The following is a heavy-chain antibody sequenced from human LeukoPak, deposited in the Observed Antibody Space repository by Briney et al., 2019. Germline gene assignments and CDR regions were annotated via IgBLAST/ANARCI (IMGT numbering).Heavy chain of an antibody. Sequence: GGSLRLSCAASGFTFSSYEMSCVRQAPGKGLEWVSYISSSGSIIYYADSVKGRFTISTDNAKSSLYLQMNSLRAEDTAVYYCARINYYDSSGYYYFDYWGKGTLVTVSS. CDR1: GFTFSSYE. D-gene: IGHD3-22*01. CDR3: ARINYYDSSGYYYFDY. V-gene: IGHV3-48*03. J-gene: IGHJ4*02. CDR2: ISSSGSII.